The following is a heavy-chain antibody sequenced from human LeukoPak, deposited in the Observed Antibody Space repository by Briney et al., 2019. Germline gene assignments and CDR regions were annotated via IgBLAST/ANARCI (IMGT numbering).Heavy chain of an antibody. V-gene: IGHV3-30*02. CDR2: VRFGGSGK. Sequence: PGGSLRLSCTASGFILRDYGMHWVRQAPGKGLEWVAFVRFGGSGKYYADSVKGRFIISRDDSGNTLYLQLNSLRVEDTGLYYCAKEGGVGGLDYWGQGTLVTVSA. D-gene: IGHD3-16*01. CDR3: AKEGGVGGLDY. CDR1: GFILRDYG. J-gene: IGHJ4*02.